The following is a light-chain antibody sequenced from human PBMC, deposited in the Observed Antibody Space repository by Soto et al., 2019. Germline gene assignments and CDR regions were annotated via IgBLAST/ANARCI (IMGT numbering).Light chain of an antibody. V-gene: IGKV3-15*01. CDR3: QQYNNWPGT. J-gene: IGKJ1*01. CDR1: QRVSTS. Sequence: EIVMTQSPATLSVSPGDRATLSWRASQRVSTSVAWYQQKPGQAPRLLIFGASTRATGVPARFSGSGFATDFSLSISSLQSEDFAVYYCQQYNNWPGTFGQGTKVEIK. CDR2: GAS.